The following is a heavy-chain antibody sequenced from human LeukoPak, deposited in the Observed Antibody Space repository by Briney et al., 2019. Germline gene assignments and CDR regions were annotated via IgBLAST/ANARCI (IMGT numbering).Heavy chain of an antibody. J-gene: IGHJ3*02. Sequence: ASVKVSCKASGGTFSSYAISWVRQAPGQGLEWMGGIIPIFVTANYAQKFQGRVTITADESTSTAYMELSSLRSEDTAVYYCARIGYCSSTSCLGDAFDIWGQGTMVTVSS. V-gene: IGHV1-69*13. CDR3: ARIGYCSSTSCLGDAFDI. CDR1: GGTFSSYA. CDR2: IIPIFVTA. D-gene: IGHD2-2*01.